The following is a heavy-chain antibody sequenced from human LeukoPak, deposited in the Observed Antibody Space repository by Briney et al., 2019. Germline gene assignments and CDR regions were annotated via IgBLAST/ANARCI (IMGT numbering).Heavy chain of an antibody. J-gene: IGHJ4*02. Sequence: SETLSLTCTVSGGSISSSSYYWGWIRQPPGKGLEWIGSIYYSGSTYYNPSLKSRVTISVDTSKNQFSLKLSSVTAADTAVYYCARDGGQFGELLTFSDYWGQGTLVTVSS. D-gene: IGHD3-10*01. CDR3: ARDGGQFGELLTFSDY. CDR2: IYYSGST. V-gene: IGHV4-39*07. CDR1: GGSISSSSYY.